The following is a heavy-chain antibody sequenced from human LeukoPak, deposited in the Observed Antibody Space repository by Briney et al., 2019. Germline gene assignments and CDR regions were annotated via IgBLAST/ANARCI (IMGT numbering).Heavy chain of an antibody. CDR1: GYTFTSYG. V-gene: IGHV1-18*01. CDR2: ISPYSGNT. CDR3: ARAGXYXXNRGHEFDY. Sequence: ASVKVSCKASGYTFTSYGISWVRQAPGQGPEWMGWISPYSGNTNYAQKFQGRVTMTTDTSTNTAYMELRSLRSDDTAVYYCARAGXYXXNRGHEFDYWGQGTLVTVSS. D-gene: IGHD1-14*01. J-gene: IGHJ4*02.